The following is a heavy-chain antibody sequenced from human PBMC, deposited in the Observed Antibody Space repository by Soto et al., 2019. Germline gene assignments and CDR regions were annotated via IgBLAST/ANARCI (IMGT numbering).Heavy chain of an antibody. D-gene: IGHD1-26*01. CDR1: GGSISSYY. CDR2: IYYSGST. J-gene: IGHJ4*02. V-gene: IGHV4-59*01. CDR3: AREGGATQFDY. Sequence: PSETLSLTCTVSGGSISSYYWSWIRQPPGKGLEWIGYIYYSGSTNYNPSLKSRVTISVDTSKNQFSLKLSSVTAADTAVHYCAREGGATQFDYWGQGTLVTVSS.